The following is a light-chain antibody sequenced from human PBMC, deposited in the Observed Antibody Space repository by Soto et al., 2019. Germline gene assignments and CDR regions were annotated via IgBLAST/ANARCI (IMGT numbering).Light chain of an antibody. J-gene: IGLJ2*01. Sequence: QSALTQPASVSGSPGQSITISCTGTSSDVGSYNLGSWYQQHPGKAPKLMIYEVSKRPSGVSNRFSGSKSGNTASLTTSGLQAEDEADYYCCSYAGSSTLVFGGGTQLTVL. CDR3: CSYAGSSTLV. CDR1: SSDVGSYNL. V-gene: IGLV2-23*02. CDR2: EVS.